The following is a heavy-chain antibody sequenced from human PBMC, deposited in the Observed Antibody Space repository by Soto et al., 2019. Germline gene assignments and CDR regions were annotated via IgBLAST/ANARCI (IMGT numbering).Heavy chain of an antibody. Sequence: GASVKVSCKASGYTFTSYGISWVRQAPGQGLEWMGWISAYNGNTNYAQKLQGRVTMTTDTSTSTAYMELRSLRSDDTAVYYCARAFSVARFLEWLTPHDYYMDVWGKGTTVTVS. CDR1: GYTFTSYG. CDR2: ISAYNGNT. J-gene: IGHJ6*03. V-gene: IGHV1-18*01. D-gene: IGHD3-3*01. CDR3: ARAFSVARFLEWLTPHDYYMDV.